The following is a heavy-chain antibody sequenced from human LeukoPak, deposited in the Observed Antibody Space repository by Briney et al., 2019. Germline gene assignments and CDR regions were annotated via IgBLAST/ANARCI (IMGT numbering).Heavy chain of an antibody. CDR1: GGSISSYY. J-gene: IGHJ4*02. Sequence: PSETLSLTCTVSGGSISSYYWGWIRQPPGKGLEWIGYIYYSGSTNYNPSLKSRVTISVATSKNQFSLMLSAVTAAGTAAYYCASYGDYEAKFDYWGQGTLVTVSS. CDR2: IYYSGST. CDR3: ASYGDYEAKFDY. D-gene: IGHD4-17*01. V-gene: IGHV4-59*01.